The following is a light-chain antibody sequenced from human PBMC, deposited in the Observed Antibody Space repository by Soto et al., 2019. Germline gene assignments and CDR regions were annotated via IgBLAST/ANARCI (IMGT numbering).Light chain of an antibody. CDR3: QQSYSRVT. J-gene: IGKJ1*01. Sequence: DSQMTQSPSSLSASVGCRVTITCRTSQTITTSLNWYRQKPGKAPKLLIYAASRLQSGVPSRFSGIRSGTDFTLTISSLKPEDFATYYCQQSYSRVTFGQGTKVDIK. CDR1: QTITTS. V-gene: IGKV1-39*01. CDR2: AAS.